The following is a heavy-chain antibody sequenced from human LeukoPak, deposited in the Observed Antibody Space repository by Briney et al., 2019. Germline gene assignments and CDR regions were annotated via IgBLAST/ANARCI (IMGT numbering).Heavy chain of an antibody. Sequence: GGSLRLSCAASGFTFSSYAMSWVRQAPGKGLEWVSAISGSGGSTYYADSVKGRFTISRDNSKNTLYLQMNSLRAEDTAVYYCVKDLPGHMTTVTTFPDYWGQGTLVTVSS. V-gene: IGHV3-23*01. J-gene: IGHJ4*02. CDR2: ISGSGGST. D-gene: IGHD4-17*01. CDR3: VKDLPGHMTTVTTFPDY. CDR1: GFTFSSYA.